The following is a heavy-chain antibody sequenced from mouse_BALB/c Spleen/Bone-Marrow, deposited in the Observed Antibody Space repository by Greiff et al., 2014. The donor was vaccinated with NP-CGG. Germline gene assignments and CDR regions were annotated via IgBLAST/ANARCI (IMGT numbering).Heavy chain of an antibody. D-gene: IGHD2-1*01. CDR1: GYTFTTYT. J-gene: IGHJ4*01. Sequence: QVQLQQPGAELARPGASVKMSCRASGYTFTTYTMHWVKQRPGQGLEWIGYINPSSGYTYYNQKFKDKATLTADKSSSAAYLQLSSLTSEDSAVYYCARVYGNYDAMDYWSQGTSVTVSS. CDR2: INPSSGYT. V-gene: IGHV1-4*01. CDR3: ARVYGNYDAMDY.